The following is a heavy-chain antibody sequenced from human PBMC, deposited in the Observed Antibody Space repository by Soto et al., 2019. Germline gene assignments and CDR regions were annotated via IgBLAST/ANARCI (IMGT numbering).Heavy chain of an antibody. CDR2: IKQDGSEK. J-gene: IGHJ4*02. D-gene: IGHD6-19*01. Sequence: SLRLSCADSGFTFSSSWMHWVRHAPGKGLVWVSNIKQDGSEKYYVDSVKGRFTISRDNAKNSLCLQMNSLRAEDTAVYYCARDFAVAGSFDYWGQGTLVTVSS. CDR3: ARDFAVAGSFDY. V-gene: IGHV3-7*01. CDR1: GFTFSSSW.